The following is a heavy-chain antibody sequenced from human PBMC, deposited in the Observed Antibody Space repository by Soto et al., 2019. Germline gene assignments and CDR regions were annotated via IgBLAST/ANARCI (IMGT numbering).Heavy chain of an antibody. V-gene: IGHV3-30*18. D-gene: IGHD5-18*01. Sequence: QVQLVESGGGVVQPGRSLRLSCAASGFTFSSYGMHWVRQAPGKGLEWVAVISYDGSNKYYADSVKGRFTISRGNSKNTLYLQMNSLRAEDTAVYYCAKDQVTAMVTSGIDYWGQGTLVTVSS. CDR3: AKDQVTAMVTSGIDY. J-gene: IGHJ4*02. CDR2: ISYDGSNK. CDR1: GFTFSSYG.